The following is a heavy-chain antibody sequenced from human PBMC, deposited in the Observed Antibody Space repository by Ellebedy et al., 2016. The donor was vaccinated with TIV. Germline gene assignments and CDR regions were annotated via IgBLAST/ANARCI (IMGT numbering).Heavy chain of an antibody. CDR2: IYHTGGT. J-gene: IGHJ6*02. Sequence: MPSETLSLTCAVSGASISSDHWCTCVRQPPGKGLEWPGEIYHTGGTGYNPSLKSRLIISLDKSKNQLSLTMTSVTAADTAVYYCTRREVRAVAGGVDVWGQGTTVTVSS. CDR1: GASISSDHW. CDR3: TRREVRAVAGGVDV. D-gene: IGHD6-19*01. V-gene: IGHV4-4*02.